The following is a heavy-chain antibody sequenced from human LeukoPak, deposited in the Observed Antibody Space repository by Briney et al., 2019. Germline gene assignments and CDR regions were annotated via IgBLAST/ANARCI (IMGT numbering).Heavy chain of an antibody. D-gene: IGHD6-19*01. J-gene: IGHJ4*02. V-gene: IGHV3-66*01. CDR2: IYNGGST. CDR1: GFTLSSYY. CDR3: ARSPTGSGWYYFDY. Sequence: PGGSLRLSCAASGFTLSSYYMSWVRQAPGRGLEWISVIYNGGSTHYADSVKGRFASSRDNSKNTLYLEMNSLRAEDTAVYYCARSPTGSGWYYFDYWGQGTLVTVSS.